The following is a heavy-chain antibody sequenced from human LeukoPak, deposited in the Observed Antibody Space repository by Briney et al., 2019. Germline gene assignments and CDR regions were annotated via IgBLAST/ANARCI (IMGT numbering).Heavy chain of an antibody. CDR2: ISSGTSYI. V-gene: IGHV3-21*01. CDR3: ARDLTDFFHSRGQILEC. D-gene: IGHD1-26*01. J-gene: IGHJ4*02. Sequence: GGSLRLSCAASGFNFISYDMTWVRQAPGKGLEWVSSISSGTSYIYYADSVKGRFTISRDNAKNALYLQMNSLRAEDTAVYYCARDLTDFFHSRGQILECWGQGTLVTVSS. CDR1: GFNFISYD.